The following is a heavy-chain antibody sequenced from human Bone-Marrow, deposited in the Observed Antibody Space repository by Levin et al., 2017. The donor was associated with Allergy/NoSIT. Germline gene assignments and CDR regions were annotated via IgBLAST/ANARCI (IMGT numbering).Heavy chain of an antibody. CDR2: IHYSGSA. CDR3: ARAVYVQYFDY. J-gene: IGHJ4*02. D-gene: IGHD3-16*01. V-gene: IGHV4-59*01. Sequence: GSLRLSCNVSGASISRYYWSWVRQPPGKGLEWIGYIHYSGSANYNPSLKSRGTISVDTSKSQFSLKLDSVTAADTAVYYCARAVYVQYFDYWGQGTLVTVSS. CDR1: GASISRYY.